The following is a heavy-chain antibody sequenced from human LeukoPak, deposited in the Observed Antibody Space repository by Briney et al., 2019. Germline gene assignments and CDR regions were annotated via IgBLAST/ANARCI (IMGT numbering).Heavy chain of an antibody. Sequence: SETLSLTCTVSGGSISSSSYYWGWIRQPPGKGLEWIGSIYHSGSTYYNPSLKSRVTISVDTSKNQFSLKLSSVTAADTAVYYCARHGTGDDSGAVDAFDIWGQGTMVTVSS. CDR2: IYHSGST. CDR1: GGSISSSSYY. D-gene: IGHD3-22*01. V-gene: IGHV4-39*01. CDR3: ARHGTGDDSGAVDAFDI. J-gene: IGHJ3*02.